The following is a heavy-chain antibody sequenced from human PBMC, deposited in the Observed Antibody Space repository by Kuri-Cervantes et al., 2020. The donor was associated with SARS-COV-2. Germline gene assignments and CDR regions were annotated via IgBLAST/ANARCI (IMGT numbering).Heavy chain of an antibody. CDR1: RYTFTSYA. D-gene: IGHD3-16*01. Sequence: ASVKVSCKASRYTFTSYAMHWVRQAPGQRLEWMGWINAGNGNTKYSQKFQGRVTITRDTSASTAYMELSSLRSEDTAVYYCARDRGGSADPFYFDYWGQGTLVTVSS. CDR2: INAGNGNT. J-gene: IGHJ4*02. CDR3: ARDRGGSADPFYFDY. V-gene: IGHV1-3*01.